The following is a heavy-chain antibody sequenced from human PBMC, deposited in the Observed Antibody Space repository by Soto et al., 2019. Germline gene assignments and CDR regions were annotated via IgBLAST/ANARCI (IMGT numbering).Heavy chain of an antibody. CDR2: IRSKSDVETT. CDR1: GFNFINAW. Sequence: EVQLVESGGGLVKPGGSLRLSCAASGFNFINAWMNWVRQVTGKGLEWVGRIRSKSDVETTDYIAPVTDRFIISRDDSKNTVYLQMNSLKIEDTGVYYCTTVRDWGQGTLINVSS. J-gene: IGHJ1*01. V-gene: IGHV3-15*01. CDR3: TTVRD.